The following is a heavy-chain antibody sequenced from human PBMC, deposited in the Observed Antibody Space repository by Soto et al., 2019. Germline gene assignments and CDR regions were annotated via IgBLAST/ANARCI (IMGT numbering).Heavy chain of an antibody. CDR1: GYTFTGYY. CDR2: INPNSGGT. V-gene: IGHV1-2*02. J-gene: IGHJ6*02. Sequence: ASVKVSCKASGYTFTGYYMHWVGQAPGQGLEWMGWINPNSGGTNYAQKFQGRVTMTRDTSISTAYMELSRLRSDDTAVYYCARDGVPYCSGGSCYPSYYYYYGMDVWGQGTTVTVSS. CDR3: ARDGVPYCSGGSCYPSYYYYYGMDV. D-gene: IGHD2-15*01.